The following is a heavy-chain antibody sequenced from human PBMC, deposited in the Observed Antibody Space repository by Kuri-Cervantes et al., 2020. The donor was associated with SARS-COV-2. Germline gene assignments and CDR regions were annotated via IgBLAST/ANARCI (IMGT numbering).Heavy chain of an antibody. CDR2: IRSKAHGGTT. Sequence: GGSLRPSCTASGFTFGDYAMSWVRQAPGKGLEWVGFIRSKAHGGTTEYAASVKGRFTISRDDSKSIAYLQMNSLKTEDTAVYYCTWTDSSGYYFDFDYWGQGTLVTVSS. CDR3: TWTDSSGYYFDFDY. V-gene: IGHV3-49*04. CDR1: GFTFGDYA. D-gene: IGHD3-22*01. J-gene: IGHJ4*02.